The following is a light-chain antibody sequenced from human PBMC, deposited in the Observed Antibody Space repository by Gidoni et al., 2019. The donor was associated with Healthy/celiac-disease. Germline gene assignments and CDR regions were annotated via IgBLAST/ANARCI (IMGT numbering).Light chain of an antibody. CDR3: QQYDNRPPTLT. V-gene: IGKV1-33*01. CDR1: QDISNY. Sequence: IQMTQSPSSLSASVGDRVTITCQASQDISNYLNWYQQKPGKAPKLLIYDASNLETGVPSRFSGSGSGTDFTFTISSLQPEDIATYYCQQYDNRPPTLTFGGXTKVEIK. CDR2: DAS. J-gene: IGKJ4*01.